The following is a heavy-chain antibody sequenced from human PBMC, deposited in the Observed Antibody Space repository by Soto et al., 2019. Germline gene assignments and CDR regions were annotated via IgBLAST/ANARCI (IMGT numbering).Heavy chain of an antibody. J-gene: IGHJ4*02. CDR2: FYYSGGT. Sequence: PSETLSLTCVVSGGSISSTNWWTWVRQPPGKGLEWIGCFYYSGGTNYNPSLKTRVTISIDTSKNQFSLKLSSVTAADTAVYYCARDPELRGYFDYWGQGTLVNVS. D-gene: IGHD1-26*01. CDR1: GGSISSTNW. V-gene: IGHV4-4*02. CDR3: ARDPELRGYFDY.